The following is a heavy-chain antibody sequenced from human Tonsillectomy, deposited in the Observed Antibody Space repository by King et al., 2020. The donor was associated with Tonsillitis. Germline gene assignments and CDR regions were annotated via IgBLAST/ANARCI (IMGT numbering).Heavy chain of an antibody. CDR3: ARRGIINYGMDV. CDR1: GGTFNNYG. Sequence: QLVQSGAEVKKPGSSLKVSCKASGGTFNNYGISWVRQAPGQGLEWMGGIIPICGATNYAPKFQGRVTITADESTRTAYMELSSLRSDDTAVYYCARRGIINYGMDVWGQGTTVIVSS. V-gene: IGHV1-69*01. D-gene: IGHD2-15*01. CDR2: IIPICGAT. J-gene: IGHJ6*02.